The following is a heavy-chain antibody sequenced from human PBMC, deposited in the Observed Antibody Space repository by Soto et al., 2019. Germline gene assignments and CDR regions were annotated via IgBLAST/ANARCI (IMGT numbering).Heavy chain of an antibody. CDR1: GFTFSSYG. CDR2: ISYDGSNK. J-gene: IGHJ6*02. V-gene: IGHV3-30*03. CDR3: RYYYDSSGYYPYGMDV. Sequence: PGGSLRLSCAASGFTFSSYGMHWVRQAPGKGLEWVAVISYDGSNKYYADSVKGRFTISRDNSKNTLYLQMNSLRAEDTAVYYCRYYYDSSGYYPYGMDVWGQGTTVTVSS. D-gene: IGHD3-22*01.